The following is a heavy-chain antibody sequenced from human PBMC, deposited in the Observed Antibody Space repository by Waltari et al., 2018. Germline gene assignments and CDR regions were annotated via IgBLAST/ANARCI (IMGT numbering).Heavy chain of an antibody. V-gene: IGHV4-59*11. CDR1: GGSISSHY. CDR3: ASHSSSSWYYFDY. Sequence: QVQLQESGPGLVKPSETLSLTCTVSGGSISSHYWSWIRQPPGKGLEWIGYIYYSGRTNDNPSLKGRVPISVDTSKNQFSPKLSSVTAADTAVYYCASHSSSSWYYFDYWGQGTLVTVSS. D-gene: IGHD6-13*01. CDR2: IYYSGRT. J-gene: IGHJ4*02.